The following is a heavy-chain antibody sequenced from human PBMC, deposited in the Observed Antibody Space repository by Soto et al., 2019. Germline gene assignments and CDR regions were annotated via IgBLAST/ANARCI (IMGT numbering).Heavy chain of an antibody. V-gene: IGHV1-2*02. Sequence: XSVKVSCKASGYTFTGYYMHWVRQAPGQGLEWMGWINPNSGGTNYAQKFQGRVTMTRGTSISTAYMEPSRLRSDDTAVYYCARDLLSYYDFWSGSNWFDPWGQGTLVTVSS. J-gene: IGHJ5*02. CDR3: ARDLLSYYDFWSGSNWFDP. CDR1: GYTFTGYY. D-gene: IGHD3-3*01. CDR2: INPNSGGT.